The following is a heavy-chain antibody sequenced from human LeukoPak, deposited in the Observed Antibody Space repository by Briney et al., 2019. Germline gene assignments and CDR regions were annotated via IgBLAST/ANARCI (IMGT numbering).Heavy chain of an antibody. V-gene: IGHV3-7*01. CDR3: ARESTGERPGC. CDR1: GFTFSDYA. CDR2: MNEDGSDK. Sequence: GGSLRLSCAASGFTFSDYAMSWVRQAPGEGLEWVANMNEDGSDKNYVDSVKGRFTISRDDAKNSLHLQMNSLRAEDTAVYYCARESTGERPGCWGQGTLVTVSS. J-gene: IGHJ4*02. D-gene: IGHD1-1*01.